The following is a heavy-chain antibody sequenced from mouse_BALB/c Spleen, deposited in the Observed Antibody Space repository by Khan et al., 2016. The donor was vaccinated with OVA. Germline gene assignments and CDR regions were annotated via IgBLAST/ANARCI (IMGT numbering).Heavy chain of an antibody. V-gene: IGHV1-4*01. Sequence: QVQLQQSGAELARPGASVKMSCKASGYTFTSYTIHWIKLRPGQGLEWIGYINPSNAYTNYNQRFKDKATLNADKSSTTAYIQLSSLTSDDSAVNYCVRDGAYHRYDGWVAYWGLGTLVTVSS. D-gene: IGHD2-14*01. CDR3: VRDGAYHRYDGWVAY. CDR2: INPSNAYT. J-gene: IGHJ3*01. CDR1: GYTFTSYT.